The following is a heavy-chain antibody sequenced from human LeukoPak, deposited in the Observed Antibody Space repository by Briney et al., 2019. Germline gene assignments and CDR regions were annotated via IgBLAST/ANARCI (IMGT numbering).Heavy chain of an antibody. Sequence: GASVKVSCKASGYTFTGYYMHWVRQAPGQGLEWMGRTNPNSGGTNYAQKFQGRVTMARDTSISTAYMELSRLRSDDTAVYYCARDGPEYSSGWYVDYWGQGTLVTVSS. J-gene: IGHJ4*02. D-gene: IGHD6-19*01. CDR2: TNPNSGGT. V-gene: IGHV1-2*06. CDR3: ARDGPEYSSGWYVDY. CDR1: GYTFTGYY.